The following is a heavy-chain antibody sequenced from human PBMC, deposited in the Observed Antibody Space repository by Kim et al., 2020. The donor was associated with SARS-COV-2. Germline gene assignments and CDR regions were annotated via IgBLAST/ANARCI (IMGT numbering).Heavy chain of an antibody. CDR3: SRGPPLYGGSNWFDP. Sequence: SETLSLTCTVSGGSISSYSWSWIRQPPGKGLEWIGYINYSGSTNYNPSLKSRVTISVETSKNQFSLRLSAVTAADTAVYYCSRGPPLYGGSNWFDPWGQRALVTVSS. V-gene: IGHV4-59*01. J-gene: IGHJ5*02. CDR2: INYSGST. D-gene: IGHD5-12*01. CDR1: GGSISSYS.